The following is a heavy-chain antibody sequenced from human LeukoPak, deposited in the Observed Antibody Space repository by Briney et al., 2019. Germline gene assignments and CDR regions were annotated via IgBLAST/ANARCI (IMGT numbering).Heavy chain of an antibody. Sequence: GGSLRLSCAASGFTFSSYTMNWVRQAPGKGLAWVSSISSSSTYIYYADSVKGRFTISRDSATNSLYLQMNSLRAEDTAVYYCAKRYSSMSYFDYWGQGILVTVSS. CDR2: ISSSSTYI. CDR1: GFTFSSYT. J-gene: IGHJ4*02. V-gene: IGHV3-21*04. D-gene: IGHD1-1*01. CDR3: AKRYSSMSYFDY.